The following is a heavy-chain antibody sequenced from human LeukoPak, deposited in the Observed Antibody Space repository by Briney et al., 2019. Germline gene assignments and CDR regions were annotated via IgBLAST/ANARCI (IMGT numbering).Heavy chain of an antibody. Sequence: GASVKVSCKASGYTFTGYYMHWVRQAPGQGLEWMGWINPNSGGTNYAQKFQGRVTMTRDTSISTAYMELSRLRSDDTAVYYCARDPSFRPIAARGVYYYYYMDVWGKGTTVTVSS. V-gene: IGHV1-2*02. J-gene: IGHJ6*03. CDR2: INPNSGGT. CDR1: GYTFTGYY. CDR3: ARDPSFRPIAARGVYYYYYMDV. D-gene: IGHD6-6*01.